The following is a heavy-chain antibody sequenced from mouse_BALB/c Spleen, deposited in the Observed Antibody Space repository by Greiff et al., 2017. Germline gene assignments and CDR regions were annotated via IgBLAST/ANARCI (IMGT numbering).Heavy chain of an antibody. V-gene: IGHV3-2*02. CDR2: ISYSGST. CDR1: GYSITSDYA. D-gene: IGHD2-4*01. CDR3: ARSTMITTPYYFDY. Sequence: EVQLQQSGPGLVKPSQSLSLTCTVTGYSITSDYAWNWIRQFPGNKLEWMGYISYSGSTSYNPSLKSRISITRDTSKNQFFLQLNSVTTEDTATYYCARSTMITTPYYFDYWGQGTTLTVSS. J-gene: IGHJ2*01.